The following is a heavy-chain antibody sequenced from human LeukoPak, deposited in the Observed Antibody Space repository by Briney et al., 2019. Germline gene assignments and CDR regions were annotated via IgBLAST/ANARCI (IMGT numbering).Heavy chain of an antibody. D-gene: IGHD2-2*01. CDR2: IYVSGRT. V-gene: IGHV4-4*07. J-gene: IGHJ4*02. Sequence: PSETLSLMCAFSGDPMTNYYWSGVRQPAGQGLEWIGHIYVSGRTNYNPSFKSRVSMSIDTSKKQFCLKLTSVSAADTAVYFCARDMWVLAAAKAWFNWWSQGTLVTVSS. CDR1: GDPMTNYY. CDR3: ARDMWVLAAAKAWFNW.